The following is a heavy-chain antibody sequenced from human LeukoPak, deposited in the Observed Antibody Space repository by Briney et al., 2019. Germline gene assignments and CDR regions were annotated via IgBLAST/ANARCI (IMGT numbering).Heavy chain of an antibody. J-gene: IGHJ4*02. Sequence: PGGSLRLSCAASGFTFSSYAMSWVRQAPGKGLEWVSAISGSGGSTYYADSVKGRFTISRDNSKDTLYLQMNSLRAEDTAVYYCAKDSGSITGTTFSYWGQGTLVTASS. CDR3: AKDSGSITGTTFSY. V-gene: IGHV3-23*01. CDR2: ISGSGGST. D-gene: IGHD1-7*01. CDR1: GFTFSSYA.